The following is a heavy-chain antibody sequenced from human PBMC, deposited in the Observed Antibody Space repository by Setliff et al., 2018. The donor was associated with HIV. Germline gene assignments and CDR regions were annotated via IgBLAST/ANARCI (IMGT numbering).Heavy chain of an antibody. CDR1: GGSFSGYY. J-gene: IGHJ4*02. D-gene: IGHD1-26*01. CDR3: AGGPGTTSIDY. CDR2: INHSGSS. Sequence: SETLSLTCAVYGGSFSGYYWSWIRQPPGKGLEWIGEINHSGSSNYNMSLWSRVTISLDASRNQFSLELISVTAADTAVYYCAGGPGTTSIDYWAQGTLVTVS. V-gene: IGHV4-34*01.